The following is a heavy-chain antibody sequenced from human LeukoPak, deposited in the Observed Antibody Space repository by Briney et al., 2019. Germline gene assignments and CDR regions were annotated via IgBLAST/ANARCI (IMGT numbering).Heavy chain of an antibody. CDR2: IIPIFGTA. V-gene: IGHV1-69*06. CDR1: GGTFSSYA. J-gene: IGHJ6*03. CDR3: ARIGYCSGGSCFGNYYYYMDV. D-gene: IGHD2-15*01. Sequence: SVKVSCKASGGTFSSYAISWVRQAPGQGLEWMGGIIPIFGTANYAQKFQGRVTITADKSTSTAYMELSSLRSEDTAVYYCARIGYCSGGSCFGNYYYYMDVWGKGTTVTVSS.